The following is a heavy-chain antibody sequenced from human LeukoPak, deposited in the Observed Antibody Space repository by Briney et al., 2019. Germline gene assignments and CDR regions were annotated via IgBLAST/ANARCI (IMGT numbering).Heavy chain of an antibody. CDR1: GCSFTSYW. D-gene: IGHD3-22*01. CDR2: IYPDDSDT. J-gene: IGHJ4*02. Sequence: GESLKISCKGSGCSFTSYWIGWVRQVPGKGLEWMGLIYPDDSDTRYSPSFQGEVTISGDKSITTPYLQWSSLKASDTAMYYCARLSRDSSATTYYFDYWGQGTLVTVSS. CDR3: ARLSRDSSATTYYFDY. V-gene: IGHV5-51*01.